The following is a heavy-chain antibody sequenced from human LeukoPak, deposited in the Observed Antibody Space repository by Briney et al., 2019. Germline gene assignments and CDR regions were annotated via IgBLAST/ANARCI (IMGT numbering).Heavy chain of an antibody. J-gene: IGHJ1*01. Sequence: NTSETLSLTCTVSGGSISSYYWSWIRQPPGKGLEWIGYIYTSGSTKYNPSLKSRVTISADTSKNQFSLKLSSVTAADTAVYYCARDFVIATTTEYFQYWGQGTLVTVSS. CDR3: ARDFVIATTTEYFQY. D-gene: IGHD3-16*02. CDR2: IYTSGST. CDR1: GGSISSYY. V-gene: IGHV4-4*08.